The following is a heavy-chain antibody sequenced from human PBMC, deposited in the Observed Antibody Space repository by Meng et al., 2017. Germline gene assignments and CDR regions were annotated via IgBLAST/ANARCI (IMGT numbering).Heavy chain of an antibody. Sequence: GESLKISCAASGFTFSSYAMHWVRQAPGEGLEWVSIIYSSGDTYYADSVKGRFTISRDNSKNTLYLQLNSLRPEDTAVFYCGRARGTSLYFDWWGQGTLVTVSS. CDR2: IYSSGDT. D-gene: IGHD1-26*01. CDR1: GFTFSSYA. V-gene: IGHV3-66*02. J-gene: IGHJ4*02. CDR3: GRARGTSLYFDW.